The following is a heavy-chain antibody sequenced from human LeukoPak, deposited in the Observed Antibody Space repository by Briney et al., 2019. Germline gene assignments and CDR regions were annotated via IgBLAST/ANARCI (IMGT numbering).Heavy chain of an antibody. D-gene: IGHD6-6*01. Sequence: ASVKVSCKASGYTFTGYYMHWVRQAPGQGLEWMGWINPNSGGTNYAQKFQGRVTMTRDTSISTAYMELSRLRSDDTAVYYCARDYSSSPGRVWFDPWGQGTLVNVSS. J-gene: IGHJ5*02. CDR1: GYTFTGYY. CDR2: INPNSGGT. CDR3: ARDYSSSPGRVWFDP. V-gene: IGHV1-2*02.